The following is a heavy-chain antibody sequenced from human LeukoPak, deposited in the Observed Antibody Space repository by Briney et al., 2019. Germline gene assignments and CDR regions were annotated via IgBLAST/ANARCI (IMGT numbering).Heavy chain of an antibody. CDR2: ISSRGSTI. CDR3: ARVRGSYSSDY. D-gene: IGHD3-10*01. CDR1: GFTFSDYY. Sequence: GGSLRLSCAASGFTFSDYYMSWIRQAPGKGLGWISYISSRGSTIYYADSVKGRFTISRDNAKSSLYLQMNSLRAEDTAVYYCARVRGSYSSDYWGQGTLVTVSS. J-gene: IGHJ4*02. V-gene: IGHV3-11*04.